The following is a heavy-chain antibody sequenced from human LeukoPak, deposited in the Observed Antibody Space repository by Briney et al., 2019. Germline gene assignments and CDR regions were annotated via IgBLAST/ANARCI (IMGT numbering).Heavy chain of an antibody. D-gene: IGHD3-22*01. CDR2: INHSGST. Sequence: SETLSLTCAVDGGSFSGYYWSWIRQPPGKGLERIGKINHSGSTNYNPSLKSRVTISVDTSKNQFSLKLSSVTAADTAVYYCASVFYDSSGYRAFDIWGQGTMVTVSS. CDR1: GGSFSGYY. J-gene: IGHJ3*02. CDR3: ASVFYDSSGYRAFDI. V-gene: IGHV4-34*01.